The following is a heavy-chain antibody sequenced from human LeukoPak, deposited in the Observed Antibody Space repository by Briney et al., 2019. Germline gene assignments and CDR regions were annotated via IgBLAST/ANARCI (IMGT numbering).Heavy chain of an antibody. CDR3: ARSFSSSSPFEY. CDR1: GYSISSGYY. J-gene: IGHJ4*02. D-gene: IGHD6-13*01. V-gene: IGHV4-38-2*02. Sequence: SETLSLTCSVSGYSISSGYYWGWIRQPPGKGLEWIGSIYHSGDTPYNPSLKSRITTSVDTSKNQFSLILSSVTAADTAVYLCARSFSSSSPFEYWGQGSLVTVSS. CDR2: IYHSGDT.